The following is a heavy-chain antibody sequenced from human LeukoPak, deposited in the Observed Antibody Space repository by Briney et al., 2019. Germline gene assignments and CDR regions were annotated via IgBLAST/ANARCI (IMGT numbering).Heavy chain of an antibody. V-gene: IGHV5-51*01. CDR1: GYSFTNYW. CDR3: ARAEYDFWSVYRENDVFDI. J-gene: IGHJ3*02. D-gene: IGHD3-3*01. CDR2: ISPGDSDT. Sequence: ESLKISCKGSGYSFTNYWIGWVRQMPGKGVEGGGDISPGDSDTRYSPSFQGQVTISADKSISTAYLQWSSLKASDTAMYYCARAEYDFWSVYRENDVFDIWGQGTMVTVSS.